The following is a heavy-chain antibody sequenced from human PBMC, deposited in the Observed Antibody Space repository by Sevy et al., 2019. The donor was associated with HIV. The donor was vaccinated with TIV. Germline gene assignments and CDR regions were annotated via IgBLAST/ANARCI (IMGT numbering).Heavy chain of an antibody. CDR2: VSYDGSNT. CDR3: ALERQSSDVAEYFQN. Sequence: GGSLRLSCAASGFTFRSFSMHWVRQAPGKWLEWVTTVSYDGSNTYYADSVKGRFAVFRDNSRNLLNLQMNNLRPEDTAVYYCALERQSSDVAEYFQNWGQGTPVTVSS. CDR1: GFTFRSFS. J-gene: IGHJ1*01. V-gene: IGHV3-30*09. D-gene: IGHD1-1*01.